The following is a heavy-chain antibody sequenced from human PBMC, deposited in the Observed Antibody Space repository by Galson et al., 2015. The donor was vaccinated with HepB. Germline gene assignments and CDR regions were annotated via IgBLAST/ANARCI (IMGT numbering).Heavy chain of an antibody. CDR1: GFTFSNYG. CDR2: ISSSGEKI. J-gene: IGHJ4*02. D-gene: IGHD5-24*01. V-gene: IGHV3-23*01. CDR3: AKGGRDDYNDNFQYFND. Sequence: SLRLSCATSGFTFSNYGMTWVRQAPGKGLEWVSIISSSGEKIGYADSVKGRFTVSRDNPKKTLYLQMKGLRGEDSAVYLCAKGGRDDYNDNFQYFNDWGQGILVTVSS.